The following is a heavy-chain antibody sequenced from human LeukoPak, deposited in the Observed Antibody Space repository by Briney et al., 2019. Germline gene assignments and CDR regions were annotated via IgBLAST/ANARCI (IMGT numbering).Heavy chain of an antibody. V-gene: IGHV4-34*01. Sequence: SETLSLTCAVYGGSFSGYYWSWIRQPPGKGLEWIGEINHSGSTNYNPSLRSRVTMSVDTSKNQFSLKLSSVTAADTAVYYCADCDSSGRDYWGQGALVTVSS. D-gene: IGHD3-22*01. CDR2: INHSGST. CDR3: ADCDSSGRDY. J-gene: IGHJ4*02. CDR1: GGSFSGYY.